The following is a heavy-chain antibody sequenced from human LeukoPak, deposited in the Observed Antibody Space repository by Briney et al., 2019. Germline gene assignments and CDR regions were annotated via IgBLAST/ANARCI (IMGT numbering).Heavy chain of an antibody. D-gene: IGHD6-13*01. V-gene: IGHV3-23*01. CDR3: AKASSAGDSSSWNY. CDR2: ISASGGST. CDR1: GFTVSSNY. J-gene: IGHJ4*02. Sequence: GGSLRLSCAASGFTVSSNYMSWVRQAPGKGLKWVSDISASGGSTYYADSVKGRFTVSRDNSKKTLHLQMNSLRAEDTAIYYCAKASSAGDSSSWNYWGQGILVTVSS.